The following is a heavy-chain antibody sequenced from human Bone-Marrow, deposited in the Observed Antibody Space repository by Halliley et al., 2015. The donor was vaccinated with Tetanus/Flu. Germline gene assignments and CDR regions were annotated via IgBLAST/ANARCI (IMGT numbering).Heavy chain of an antibody. CDR2: VYYSGST. CDR1: GGSISSYY. J-gene: IGHJ6*02. CDR3: ARDPLVTHPGSYYCGMDV. V-gene: IGHV4-59*01. Sequence: TLSLTCTVSGGSISSYYWSWIRQPPGKGLEWIGYVYYSGSTNYNPSLKSRVTISVDTSKNQFSLKLSSVTAADTAVYYCARDPLVTHPGSYYCGMDVWGQGTTATVS. D-gene: IGHD2-21*02.